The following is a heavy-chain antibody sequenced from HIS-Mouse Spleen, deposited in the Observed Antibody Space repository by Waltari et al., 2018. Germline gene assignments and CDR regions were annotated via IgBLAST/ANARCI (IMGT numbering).Heavy chain of an antibody. Sequence: QVQLVESGGGVVQPGRSLRLSCAASGFTFSSYAMHWVRQAPGKGLEWVAVISYDGSNKYYADSVKGRFTISRDNSKNTLYLQMNSLRAEDTAVYYCARDATSGCSSTSCFGGGMDVWGQGTTVTVSS. D-gene: IGHD2-2*01. J-gene: IGHJ6*02. CDR3: ARDATSGCSSTSCFGGGMDV. CDR2: ISYDGSNK. V-gene: IGHV3-30*04. CDR1: GFTFSSYA.